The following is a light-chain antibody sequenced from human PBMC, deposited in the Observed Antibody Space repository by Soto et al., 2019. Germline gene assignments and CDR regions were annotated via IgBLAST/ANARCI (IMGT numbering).Light chain of an antibody. Sequence: EKVMTQSPATLSMSPGERATLSCRTSQSVSSLLAWYQQKPGQAPRLLIYGASTRATGIPARFSGSGSGTEFTLTISSLQSEDFAFYYCQQYSNWPSWTFGQGTKLEVK. J-gene: IGKJ1*01. CDR1: QSVSSL. V-gene: IGKV3-15*01. CDR2: GAS. CDR3: QQYSNWPSWT.